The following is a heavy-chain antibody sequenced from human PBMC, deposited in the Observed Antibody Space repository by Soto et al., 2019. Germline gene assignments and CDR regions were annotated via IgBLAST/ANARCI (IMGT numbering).Heavy chain of an antibody. CDR1: GGSISNYY. V-gene: IGHV4-59*01. Sequence: QVQLQESGPGLVKPSETLSLTCTVSGGSISNYYWRWIRQPPGKGLEWIGFIYYSGSTNYNPSLKRRVTMSIDTSKNQFSLKLSSVTAADTAVYYCARGDRRGGFDVWGQGTMVTVSS. CDR3: ARGDRRGGFDV. J-gene: IGHJ3*01. CDR2: IYYSGST.